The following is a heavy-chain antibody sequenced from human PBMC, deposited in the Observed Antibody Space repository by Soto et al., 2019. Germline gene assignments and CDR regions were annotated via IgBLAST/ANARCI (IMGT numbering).Heavy chain of an antibody. J-gene: IGHJ5*02. CDR3: AREPYYYDSSGPSNWFDP. Sequence: PGGSLRLSCAASGVTFSSYWMSWVRQAPGKGLEWVANIKQDGSEKYYVDSVKGRFTISRDNAKNSLYLQMNSLRAEDTAVYYCAREPYYYDSSGPSNWFDPWGQGTLVTVSS. CDR2: IKQDGSEK. D-gene: IGHD3-22*01. V-gene: IGHV3-7*01. CDR1: GVTFSSYW.